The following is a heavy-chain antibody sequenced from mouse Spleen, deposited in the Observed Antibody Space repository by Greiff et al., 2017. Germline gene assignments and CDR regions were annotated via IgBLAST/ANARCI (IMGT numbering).Heavy chain of an antibody. CDR1: GFSLTSYG. Sequence: QVQLQQSGPGLVQPSQSLSITCTVSGFSLTSYGVHWVRQSPGKGLEWLGVIWSGGSTDYNAAFISRLSISKDNSKSQVFFKMNILQADDTAIYYCARKAIGTTEKFAYWGQGTLVTVSA. CDR2: IWSGGST. J-gene: IGHJ3*01. D-gene: IGHD2-14*01. CDR3: ARKAIGTTEKFAY. V-gene: IGHV2-2*01.